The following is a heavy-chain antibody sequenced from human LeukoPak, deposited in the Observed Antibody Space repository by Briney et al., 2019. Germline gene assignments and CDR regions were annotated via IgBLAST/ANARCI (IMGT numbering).Heavy chain of an antibody. J-gene: IGHJ4*02. CDR3: ARTTYGDY. D-gene: IGHD1-1*01. CDR1: GFTFSIYW. CDR2: IKEDGSEK. Sequence: RGSLRLSCAASGFTFSIYWMTWVRQTPSKGLQWVAAIKEDGSEKYYVDSVKGRFTISRDNAKNSLYLQMSNLRAEDTAVYFCARTTYGDYWGQGTLVTVSA. V-gene: IGHV3-7*02.